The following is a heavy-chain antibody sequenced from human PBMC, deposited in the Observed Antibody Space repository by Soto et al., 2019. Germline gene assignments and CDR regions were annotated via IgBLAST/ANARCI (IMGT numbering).Heavy chain of an antibody. J-gene: IGHJ3*02. CDR1: GGSISSSSYY. D-gene: IGHD3-9*01. V-gene: IGHV4-39*01. CDR2: IYYSGST. Sequence: LSLTCTVSGGSISSSSYYWGWIRQPPGKGLEWIGSIYYSGSTYYNPSLKSRVTISVDTSKNQFSLKLSSVTAADTAVYYCARQLLRYFDWGNDAFDIWGQGTMVTVSS. CDR3: ARQLLRYFDWGNDAFDI.